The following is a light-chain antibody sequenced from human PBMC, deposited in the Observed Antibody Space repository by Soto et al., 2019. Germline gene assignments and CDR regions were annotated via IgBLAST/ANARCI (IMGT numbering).Light chain of an antibody. J-gene: IGLJ3*02. V-gene: IGLV1-40*01. CDR3: QSYDTSLSGWV. CDR2: GND. CDR1: SSNIGAGYD. Sequence: QSVLTQPPSVSGAPGQRVTISCTGGSSNIGAGYDVQWYQQLPGTAPKLLIYGNDNRPSGVPDRVSGSRSGTSASLAITGLQAEDEADYYCQSYDTSLSGWVFGGRTKLTVL.